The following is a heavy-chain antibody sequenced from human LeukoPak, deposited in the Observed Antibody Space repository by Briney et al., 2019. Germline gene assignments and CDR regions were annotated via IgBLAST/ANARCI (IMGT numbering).Heavy chain of an antibody. CDR3: AKDFSRGYYYFDS. Sequence: PGGSLRLSCLTSGFTFSTNAMSWVRQAPGKGLEWISGISGSGASTYYADSVTGRFTISRDNSRNTLYLQMNSLRGDDTAVYYCAKDFSRGYYYFDSWGQGTLVTGSS. V-gene: IGHV3-23*01. D-gene: IGHD3-22*01. J-gene: IGHJ4*02. CDR1: GFTFSTNA. CDR2: ISGSGAST.